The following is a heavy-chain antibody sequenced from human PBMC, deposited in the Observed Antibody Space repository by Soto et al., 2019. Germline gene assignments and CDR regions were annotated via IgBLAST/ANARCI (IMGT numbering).Heavy chain of an antibody. Sequence: ASVKVSCKPSGYTFNTYYLHWLRQAPGQGLEWMGWINPNSGGTNYAQKFQGWVTMTRDTSISTAYMELSRLRSDDTAVYYCARGGKFGVVIRYYYYGMDVWGQGTTVTVSS. CDR3: ARGGKFGVVIRYYYYGMDV. V-gene: IGHV1-2*04. J-gene: IGHJ6*02. CDR2: INPNSGGT. D-gene: IGHD3-3*01. CDR1: GYTFNTYY.